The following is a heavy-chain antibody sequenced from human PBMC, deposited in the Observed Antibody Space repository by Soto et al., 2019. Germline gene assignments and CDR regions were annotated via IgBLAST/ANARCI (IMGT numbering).Heavy chain of an antibody. D-gene: IGHD2-2*01. CDR2: IYYSGST. V-gene: IGHV4-30-4*01. CDR1: GGSISSGDYY. J-gene: IGHJ5*02. CDR3: ARVPGMGYCSSTSCYRPYNWFDP. Sequence: SETLSLTCTVSGGSISSGDYYWSWIRQPPGKGLEWIGYIYYSGSTYYNPSLKSRVTISVDTSKNQFSLKLSSVTAADTAVYYCARVPGMGYCSSTSCYRPYNWFDPWGQGTLVTVSS.